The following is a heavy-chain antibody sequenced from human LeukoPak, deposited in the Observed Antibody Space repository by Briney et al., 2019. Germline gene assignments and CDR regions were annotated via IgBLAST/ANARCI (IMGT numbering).Heavy chain of an antibody. D-gene: IGHD2/OR15-2a*01. CDR2: ISASGVTK. Sequence: GGSLRLSCAASGFTFTSHHMSWVRQAPGTELECVSSISASGVTKYLEESVKCRFTISRDHSDKTLPRQMNSLRADDTAVYNCARVEVAGDNRGGYYYYYIDVWGTGTTVTVSS. CDR1: GFTFTSHH. V-gene: IGHV3-23*01. J-gene: IGHJ6*03. CDR3: ARVEVAGDNRGGYYYYYIDV.